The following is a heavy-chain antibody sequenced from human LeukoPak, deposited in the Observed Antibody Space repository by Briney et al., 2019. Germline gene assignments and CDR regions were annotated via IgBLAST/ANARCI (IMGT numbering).Heavy chain of an antibody. CDR2: IYTSGST. D-gene: IGHD6-13*01. CDR1: GGSISSGSYY. V-gene: IGHV4-61*02. J-gene: IGHJ5*02. Sequence: PSQTLSLTCTVSGGSISSGSYYWSWIRQPAGKGLEWIGRIYTSGSTNYNPSLKRGVPISVDTSRNQFSLKLSSVTAADTAVYYCARVLAAAPNWFDPWGQGTLVTVSS. CDR3: ARVLAAAPNWFDP.